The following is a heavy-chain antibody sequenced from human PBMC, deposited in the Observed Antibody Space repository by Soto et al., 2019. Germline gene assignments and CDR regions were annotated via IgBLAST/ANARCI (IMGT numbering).Heavy chain of an antibody. Sequence: GASVKVSFKAACYTSADFGISWVRQAPGQGLEWMGWVSGNNGASNPAPKVQGRITMTLDTSTGVSYMALRSLRSDDTAIYYCVRDQKYFRVNGNWFDSWGQGTLVTVSS. CDR2: VSGNNGAS. V-gene: IGHV1-18*04. CDR1: CYTSADFG. J-gene: IGHJ5*01. D-gene: IGHD2-2*01. CDR3: VRDQKYFRVNGNWFDS.